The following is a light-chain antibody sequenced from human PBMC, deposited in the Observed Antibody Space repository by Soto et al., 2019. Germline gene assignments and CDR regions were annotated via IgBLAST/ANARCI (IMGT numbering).Light chain of an antibody. CDR3: QQRKT. CDR2: AAS. V-gene: IGKV1-39*01. Sequence: DIQMTQSPSSLSASVGDRVTITCRASQSISSYLNWYQQKPGKAPKLLIYAASSLQSAVPSRFSGSGSRTDFTLTISSLQPEDFATYYCQQRKTFGQGTKVEIK. J-gene: IGKJ1*01. CDR1: QSISSY.